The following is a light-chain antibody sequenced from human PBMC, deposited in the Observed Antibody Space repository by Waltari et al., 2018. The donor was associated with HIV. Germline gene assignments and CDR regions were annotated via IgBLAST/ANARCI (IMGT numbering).Light chain of an antibody. CDR2: EVS. J-gene: IGLJ3*02. CDR3: SSYTNSSTWV. V-gene: IGLV2-14*01. CDR1: SSDVRGYNF. Sequence: QSALTQPASVSGSPGQSITISCTGTSSDVRGYNFVSWYQQHPGKAPKLMIYEVSNRPSEVSNRFSGTKSGNTASLTISGLQAEDEAVYYCSSYTNSSTWVFGGGTKLTVL.